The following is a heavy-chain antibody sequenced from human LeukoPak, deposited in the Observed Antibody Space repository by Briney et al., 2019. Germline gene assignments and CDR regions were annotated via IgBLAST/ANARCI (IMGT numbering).Heavy chain of an antibody. J-gene: IGHJ4*02. Sequence: SETLSLTCTVSGYSITSAYYWGWIRQPPGKGLEWIGSFFLKGSTYYNPSLKSRVTISVDTSKNQFSLKLSSVTAADTAVYYCARDITGSFDYWGQGNLVTVSS. CDR2: FFLKGST. D-gene: IGHD1-14*01. CDR3: ARDITGSFDY. CDR1: GYSITSAYY. V-gene: IGHV4-38-2*02.